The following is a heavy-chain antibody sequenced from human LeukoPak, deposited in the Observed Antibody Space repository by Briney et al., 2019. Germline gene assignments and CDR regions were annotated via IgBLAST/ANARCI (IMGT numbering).Heavy chain of an antibody. D-gene: IGHD6-6*01. J-gene: IGHJ3*01. CDR2: ISSSGSTI. Sequence: GGSLRLSCAASGFTFSDYYMSWIRQAPGKGLEWVSYISSSGSTIYYADSVKRRFTISRDNAKNSLDLQMNSLRAEDTAVYYCARDEYSSDALDFWGQGTMVTVSS. CDR1: GFTFSDYY. V-gene: IGHV3-11*04. CDR3: ARDEYSSDALDF.